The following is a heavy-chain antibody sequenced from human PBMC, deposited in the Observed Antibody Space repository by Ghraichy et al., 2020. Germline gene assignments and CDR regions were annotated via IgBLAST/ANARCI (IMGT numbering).Heavy chain of an antibody. D-gene: IGHD6-19*01. J-gene: IGHJ4*02. CDR3: ARHVGYTSGWYLDY. CDR2: IYPGDSDI. CDR1: GYIFTSHW. V-gene: IGHV5-51*01. Sequence: GESLNISCTGSGYIFTSHWIGWVRQMPGKGLEWMGIIYPGDSDIRYSPSFQGQVTISADKSISTAYLQWSSLTASDTAMYYCARHVGYTSGWYLDYWGQGTLVIVSS.